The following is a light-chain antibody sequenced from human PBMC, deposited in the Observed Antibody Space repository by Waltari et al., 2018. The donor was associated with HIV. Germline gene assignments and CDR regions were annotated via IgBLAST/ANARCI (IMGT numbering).Light chain of an antibody. CDR3: LQNIRAPFA. Sequence: DVLATQFPLSLTVSPGESASISCRATESLRHSNGRNYLDWYFQRPGHTPRLLIYLASNRASGVPDRVVGGGSGTDFTLRITRVEAADVGIYFCLQNIRAPFAFGQGT. CDR1: ESLRHSNGRNY. J-gene: IGKJ2*01. V-gene: IGKV2-28*01. CDR2: LAS.